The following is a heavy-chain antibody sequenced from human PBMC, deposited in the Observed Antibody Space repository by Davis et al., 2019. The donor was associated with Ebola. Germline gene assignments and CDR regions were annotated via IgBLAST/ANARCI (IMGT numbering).Heavy chain of an antibody. CDR3: ARLYSSSSPFGGYYYYGMDV. CDR2: ISSSSSYI. D-gene: IGHD6-6*01. V-gene: IGHV3-11*06. Sequence: GGSLRLSCAASGFTFSDYYMSWIRQAPGKGLEWVSYISSSSSYIYYADSVKGRFTISRDNAKNSLYLQMNSLRAEDTAVYYCARLYSSSSPFGGYYYYGMDVWGQGTTVTVSS. J-gene: IGHJ6*02. CDR1: GFTFSDYY.